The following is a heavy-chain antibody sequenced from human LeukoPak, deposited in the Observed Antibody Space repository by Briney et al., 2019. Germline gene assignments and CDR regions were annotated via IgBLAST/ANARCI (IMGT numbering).Heavy chain of an antibody. D-gene: IGHD5-18*01. CDR2: INHSGST. CDR1: GGSFSGYY. CDR3: AVSPGYSYGVDY. V-gene: IGHV4-34*01. J-gene: IGHJ4*02. Sequence: SETLSLTCAVYGGSFSGYYWSWNRQPPGKGLEWIGEINHSGSTNYNPSLKSRVTISVDTSKNQFSLKLSSVTAADTAVYYCAVSPGYSYGVDYWGQGTLVTVSS.